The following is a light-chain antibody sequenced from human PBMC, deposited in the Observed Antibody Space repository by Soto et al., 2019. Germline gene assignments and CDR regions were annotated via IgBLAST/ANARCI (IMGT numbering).Light chain of an antibody. CDR3: NSQRSSGTRV. CDR1: NSDVGTYNY. CDR2: EVS. V-gene: IGLV2-14*01. J-gene: IGLJ1*01. Sequence: QSALTQPRSVSGSPGQSVTISCTGTNSDVGTYNYVSWYQQHPGKAPKLIIYEVSNRPSGVSNRFSGSKSGYTASLTISGLQAEDEADYYCNSQRSSGTRVFGTGTKVTVL.